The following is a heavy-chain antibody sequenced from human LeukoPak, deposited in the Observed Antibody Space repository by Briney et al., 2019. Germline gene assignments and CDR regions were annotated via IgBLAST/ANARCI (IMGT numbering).Heavy chain of an antibody. CDR1: GFTFSSYW. V-gene: IGHV3-7*01. Sequence: GGSLRLSCAASGFTFSSYWMSWVRQAPGKGLEWVANIKQDGSEKYYVDSVKGRFTISRDNAKNSLYLQMNSLRAEDTAVYYCARVFYDSSGYSNDYWGQETLVTVSS. CDR3: ARVFYDSSGYSNDY. J-gene: IGHJ4*02. D-gene: IGHD3-22*01. CDR2: IKQDGSEK.